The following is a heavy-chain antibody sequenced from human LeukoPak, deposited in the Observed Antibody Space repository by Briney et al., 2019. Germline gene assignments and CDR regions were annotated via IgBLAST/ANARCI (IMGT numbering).Heavy chain of an antibody. J-gene: IGHJ4*02. V-gene: IGHV3-30*04. CDR2: ILEDGRYQ. D-gene: IGHD6-19*01. CDR3: ARVRGGGFRTADS. Sequence: GSLRLSCAASGFTFSNYIMHWVRQAPGKGLDWVAVILEDGRYQSYADSVKGRFTISRDNSKNTLFLQMNSLRGEDTAMYYCARVRGGGFRTADSWGQGTLVTVAS. CDR1: GFTFSNYI.